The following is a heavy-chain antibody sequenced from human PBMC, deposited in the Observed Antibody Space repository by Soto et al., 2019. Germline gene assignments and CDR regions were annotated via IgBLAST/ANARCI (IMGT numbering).Heavy chain of an antibody. D-gene: IGHD3-22*01. J-gene: IGHJ4*02. V-gene: IGHV4-34*01. CDR1: GGSFSGYY. Sequence: PSETLSLTCAVYGGSFSGYYWSWIRQPPGKGLEWIGEINHSGSTNYNPSLKSRVTISVDTSKNQFSLKLSSVTAADTAVYYCARGSPLASYDSSGYYFDYWGQGTLVTVS. CDR3: ARGSPLASYDSSGYYFDY. CDR2: INHSGST.